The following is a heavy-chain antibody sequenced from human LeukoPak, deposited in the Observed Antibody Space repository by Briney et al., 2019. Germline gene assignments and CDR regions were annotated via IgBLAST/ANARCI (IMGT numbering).Heavy chain of an antibody. Sequence: SVKVSCKASGGTFSSYAISWVRQAPGQGLEWMGGIIPIFGTANYAQKFQGRVTITADESTSTAYMELSSLRSEDTAVYYCARVLTGTTGFDPWGQGTLVTVSS. CDR2: IIPIFGTA. CDR1: GGTFSSYA. D-gene: IGHD1-7*01. J-gene: IGHJ5*02. CDR3: ARVLTGTTGFDP. V-gene: IGHV1-69*01.